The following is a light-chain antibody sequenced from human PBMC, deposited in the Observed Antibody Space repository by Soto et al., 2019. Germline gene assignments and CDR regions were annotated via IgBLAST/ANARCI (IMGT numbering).Light chain of an antibody. J-gene: IGLJ1*01. V-gene: IGLV2-8*01. Sequence: LTQPPSASWSPGQSVTISCTGTSSDVGGYNYVSWYQQHPGKAPKLMIYEVSKRPSGVPDRFSGSKSGNTASLTVSGLQAEDEADYYCSSYAGSNNIYVFGTGTKVTVL. CDR1: SSDVGGYNY. CDR3: SSYAGSNNIYV. CDR2: EVS.